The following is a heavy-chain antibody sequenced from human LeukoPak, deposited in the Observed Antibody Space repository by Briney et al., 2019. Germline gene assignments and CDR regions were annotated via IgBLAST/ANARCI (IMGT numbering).Heavy chain of an antibody. Sequence: GGSLRLSCAASGFTFSSYGMRWVRQAPGKGLEWVAVIWYDGSNKYYADSVKGRFTISRDNSKNTLYLQMNSLRAEDTAVYYCAREDNDSSGYYYFFAYWGQGTLVTVSS. V-gene: IGHV3-33*01. CDR3: AREDNDSSGYYYFFAY. CDR1: GFTFSSYG. D-gene: IGHD3-22*01. CDR2: IWYDGSNK. J-gene: IGHJ4*02.